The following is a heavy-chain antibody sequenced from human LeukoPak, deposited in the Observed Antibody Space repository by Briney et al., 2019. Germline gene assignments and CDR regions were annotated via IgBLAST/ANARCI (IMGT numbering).Heavy chain of an antibody. CDR2: ISYDGSNK. J-gene: IGHJ5*01. Sequence: GGSLRLSCAASGFTFSSYGMHWVRQAPGKGLEWVAVISYDGSNKYYADSVKGRFTISRDNAKNSLYLQMNSLRAEDTAVYYCARAKRGDYHWWFGSWGQGTLVTVSS. D-gene: IGHD2-21*01. CDR3: ARAKRGDYHWWFGS. V-gene: IGHV3-30*03. CDR1: GFTFSSYG.